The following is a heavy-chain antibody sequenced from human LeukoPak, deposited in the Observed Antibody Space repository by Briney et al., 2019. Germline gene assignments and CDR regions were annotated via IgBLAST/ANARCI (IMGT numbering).Heavy chain of an antibody. CDR1: GGXIGTYY. CDR3: VRGDDYGDFKN. Sequence: SETLSLTCNVSGGXIGTYYCSWIRQPAGKGLEWIGRIYTRGSTNYNPSLKSRVTMSVDTSKNQFSLKLISVTAADTAVYYCVRGDDYGDFKNWGQGTLVTVSS. V-gene: IGHV4-4*07. D-gene: IGHD4-17*01. J-gene: IGHJ1*01. CDR2: IYTRGST.